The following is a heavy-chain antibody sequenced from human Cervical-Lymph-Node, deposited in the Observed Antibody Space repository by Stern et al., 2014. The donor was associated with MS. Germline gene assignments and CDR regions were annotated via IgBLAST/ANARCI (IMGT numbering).Heavy chain of an antibody. CDR2: FDPEDGET. J-gene: IGHJ6*02. Sequence: QVQLVQSGAEVKQPGASVKVSCKVSGYTLTELSMHWVRKAPGKGLEWMGGFDPEDGETIYAQKFQGRVTMTEDTSTDTAFMELSSLRSEDTAVYYCAAIPLAGGVGDYYYGMDVWGQGTTVTVSS. V-gene: IGHV1-24*01. D-gene: IGHD3-3*01. CDR1: GYTLTELS. CDR3: AAIPLAGGVGDYYYGMDV.